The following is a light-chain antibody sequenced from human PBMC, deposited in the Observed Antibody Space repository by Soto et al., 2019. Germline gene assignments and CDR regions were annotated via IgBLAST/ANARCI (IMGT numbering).Light chain of an antibody. CDR3: QQHNVRPAT. Sequence: EIVMTQSPATLSVSPGERFTLSCRASQSVSSNLAWYQQKTGQAHRLLIYGASTRPTGVPARFSGSGSGTEFTLTISSLQSEDFAVYYCQQHNVRPATFGQGTKV. J-gene: IGKJ1*01. CDR1: QSVSSN. V-gene: IGKV3-15*01. CDR2: GAS.